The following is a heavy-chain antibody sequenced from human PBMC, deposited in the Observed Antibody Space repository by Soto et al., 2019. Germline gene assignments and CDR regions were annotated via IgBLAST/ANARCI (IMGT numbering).Heavy chain of an antibody. Sequence: AGGSLRLSCAACGFTFSDFGMSWVRQAPGKGLEWVSVISASGDATYYAASVKGRFTLSRDNSKNTLYLQMNSLTVADTAVYYCAKKVTIYAVDPADYWGQGTQVTVSS. V-gene: IGHV3-23*01. D-gene: IGHD3-3*01. CDR1: GFTFSDFG. CDR2: ISASGDAT. J-gene: IGHJ4*02. CDR3: AKKVTIYAVDPADY.